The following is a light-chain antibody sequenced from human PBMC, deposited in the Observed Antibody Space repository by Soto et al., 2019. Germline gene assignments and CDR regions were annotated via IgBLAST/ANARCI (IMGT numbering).Light chain of an antibody. Sequence: DIQMTHSPSTLSASVGDRVTITCQASRNINNYLNWYQQKPGRAPKLLIFDASNLEAGVPSRFRGSGSGTDFTFNISRLQPEDIATYYCQQYGNSPTFGPGKRLEIK. J-gene: IGKJ5*01. CDR3: QQYGNSPT. CDR1: RNINNY. CDR2: DAS. V-gene: IGKV1-33*01.